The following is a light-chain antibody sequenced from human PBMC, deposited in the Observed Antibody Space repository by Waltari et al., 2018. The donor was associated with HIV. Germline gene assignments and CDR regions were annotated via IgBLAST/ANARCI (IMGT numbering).Light chain of an antibody. CDR3: SSYSTLKTIL. V-gene: IGLV2-14*03. J-gene: IGLJ3*02. Sequence: QSALTQPASVSGSPGQSVTISCTGGNTDISAFDLVSCYQQRSGEAPQLIIFGVTSRPSGVSSRFSGFKSGHTASLTISGLHDGDEAYYFCSSYSTLKTILFGGGTKLTV. CDR1: NTDISAFDL. CDR2: GVT.